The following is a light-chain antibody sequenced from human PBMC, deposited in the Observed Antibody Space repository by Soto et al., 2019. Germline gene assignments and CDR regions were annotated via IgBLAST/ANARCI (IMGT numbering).Light chain of an antibody. J-gene: IGLJ1*01. Sequence: QSVLTQPPSLSGTPGQRVTISCSGSSSNIGGNTVHWYQHLPGTAPKLLIYINDQRPSGVPARFSGSTSGNTASLTISGLQTEDEADYYCSSHAGSSAFYVFGTGTKLTVL. V-gene: IGLV1-44*01. CDR1: SSNIGGNT. CDR2: IND. CDR3: SSHAGSSAFYV.